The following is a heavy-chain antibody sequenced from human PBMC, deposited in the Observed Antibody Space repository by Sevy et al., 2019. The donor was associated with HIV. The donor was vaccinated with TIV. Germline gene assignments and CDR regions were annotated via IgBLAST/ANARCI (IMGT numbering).Heavy chain of an antibody. CDR2: IKEDGSGR. CDR3: ARLYTNSSSRGLAN. CDR1: GFTFGSYW. D-gene: IGHD2-8*01. J-gene: IGHJ4*02. V-gene: IGHV3-7*01. Sequence: GGSLRLSCAASGFTFGSYWMTWVRQAPGKGLEWVANIKEDGSGRFYVDSVRGRFTVSRDNAKKTLYLQMNNLRGEDTALYYCARLYTNSSSRGLANWGQGALVTDSS.